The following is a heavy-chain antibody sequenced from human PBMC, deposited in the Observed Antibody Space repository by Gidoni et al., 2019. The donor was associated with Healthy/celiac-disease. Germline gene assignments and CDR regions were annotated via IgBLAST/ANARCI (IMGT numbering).Heavy chain of an antibody. J-gene: IGHJ6*02. V-gene: IGHV1-69*01. Sequence: QVQLVQSGAEVKKPGSSVKVSCKASGGTFSSYAISWVRQAPGQGLEWLGGSVPIFGTANYAQKFQGRVTITADESTSTAYMELSSLRSEDTAVYYCARDSGGTYYYDSSGFSLPYYYYYGMDVWGQGTTVTVSS. CDR2: SVPIFGTA. CDR3: ARDSGGTYYYDSSGFSLPYYYYYGMDV. CDR1: GGTFSSYA. D-gene: IGHD3-22*01.